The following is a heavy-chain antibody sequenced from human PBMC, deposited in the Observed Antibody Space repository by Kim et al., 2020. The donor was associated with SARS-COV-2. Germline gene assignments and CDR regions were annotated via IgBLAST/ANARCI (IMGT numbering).Heavy chain of an antibody. CDR3: ARGYDGTNYYSAALED. CDR2: ICIGGSPT. Sequence: GGSLRLSCAASGFTFSNYYMHWVRQAPGKGLEWVAFICIGGSPTYYADSVKGRFIISRDNSENKVFLQMNSLRGEDTAVYFCARGYDGTNYYSAALEDWGQGVLVTVAS. J-gene: IGHJ4*02. CDR1: GFTFSNYY. V-gene: IGHV3-33*01. D-gene: IGHD3-10*01.